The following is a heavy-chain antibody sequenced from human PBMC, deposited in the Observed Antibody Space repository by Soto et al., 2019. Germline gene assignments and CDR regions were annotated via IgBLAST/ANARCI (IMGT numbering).Heavy chain of an antibody. V-gene: IGHV4-39*01. CDR3: ATVVVGATSYSDFSS. CDR1: GGAIANNNYF. D-gene: IGHD2-15*01. CDR2: AAYSGGT. Sequence: SETLSLTCTVSGGAIANNNYFWGWIRQPPGKGLEWIGSAAYSGGTYKNPSLKSRLTISVDTSKNQFSLKLTSVTAADTAVYYCATVVVGATSYSDFSSCGQGTLVTVSS. J-gene: IGHJ4*02.